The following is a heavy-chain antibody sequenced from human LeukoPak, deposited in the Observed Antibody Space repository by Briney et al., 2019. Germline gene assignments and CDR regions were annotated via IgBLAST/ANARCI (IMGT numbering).Heavy chain of an antibody. D-gene: IGHD1-26*01. CDR1: GFTVSSNY. CDR3: ARGEKWELPYFDY. V-gene: IGHV3-53*01. Sequence: GGSLRLSCAASGFTVSSNYMSRVRQAPGKGLEWVSVIYSGGSTYYADSVKGRFTISRDNSKNTLYLQMNSLRAEDTAVYYCARGEKWELPYFDYWGQGTLVTVSS. CDR2: IYSGGST. J-gene: IGHJ4*02.